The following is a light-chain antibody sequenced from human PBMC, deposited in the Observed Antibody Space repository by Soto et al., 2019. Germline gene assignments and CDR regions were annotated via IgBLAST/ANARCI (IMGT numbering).Light chain of an antibody. J-gene: IGKJ2*01. CDR3: QQSYSTPHT. Sequence: DIQMTQSPSSLSASVGDRVTITCRASQSISSYLNWYQQKPGKAPKLLIYAASSLQSGVPSRFSGSGSGTEFTLTISSLQTEDFGSYYCQQSYSTPHTFGQGTKLEIK. CDR1: QSISSY. CDR2: AAS. V-gene: IGKV1-39*01.